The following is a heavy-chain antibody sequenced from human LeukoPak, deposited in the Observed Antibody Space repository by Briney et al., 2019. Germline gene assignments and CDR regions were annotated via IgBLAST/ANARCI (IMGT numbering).Heavy chain of an antibody. V-gene: IGHV1-18*01. CDR1: GYTFTSYG. J-gene: IGHJ4*02. CDR3: ARDTEGITIFGVVGGAFDY. CDR2: ISAYNGNT. D-gene: IGHD3-3*01. Sequence: ASVKVSCKASGYTFTSYGISWVRQAPGQGLEWMGWISAYNGNTNYAQKLQGRVTMTTDTSTSTAYMELRSLRSDDTAVYYWARDTEGITIFGVVGGAFDYWGQGTLVSVSS.